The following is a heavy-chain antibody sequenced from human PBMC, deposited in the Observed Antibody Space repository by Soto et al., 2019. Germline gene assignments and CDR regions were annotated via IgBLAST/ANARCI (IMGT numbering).Heavy chain of an antibody. D-gene: IGHD2-8*02. V-gene: IGHV4-59*01. CDR2: IYYSGST. J-gene: IGHJ4*02. CDR1: GGSISNYY. CDR3: ARRSTGWQYFDY. Sequence: SETLSLTCTASGGSISNYYWSWIRQPPGKGLEWIGYIYYSGSTNYNPSLKSRVTISVDTSRNQFSLKLSSVTAADTAVYYCARRSTGWQYFDYWGQGTLVTVSS.